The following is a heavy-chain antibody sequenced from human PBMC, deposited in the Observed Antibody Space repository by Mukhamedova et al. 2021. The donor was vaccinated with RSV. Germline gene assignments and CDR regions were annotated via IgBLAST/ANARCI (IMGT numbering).Heavy chain of an antibody. CDR2: INHSGST. Sequence: GKGLEWIGEINHSGSTNYNPSLKSRVTISVDTSKNQFSLKISSVTAADTAVYYCARPGIVGATNPYYFDYWGQGTLVTVSS. CDR3: ARPGIVGATNPYYFDY. J-gene: IGHJ4*02. V-gene: IGHV4-34*01. D-gene: IGHD1-26*01.